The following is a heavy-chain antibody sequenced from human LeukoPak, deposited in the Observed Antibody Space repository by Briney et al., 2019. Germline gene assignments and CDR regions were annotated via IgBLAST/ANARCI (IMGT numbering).Heavy chain of an antibody. CDR2: ISAYNGNT. V-gene: IGHV1-18*01. CDR3: ARVPGIAVALHFDY. D-gene: IGHD6-19*01. J-gene: IGHJ4*02. CDR1: GYTFTSYG. Sequence: ASVKVSCKASGYTFTSYGISWVRQAPGQGLEWMGWISAYNGNTNYAQKLQGRVTMTTDTSTSTAYMGLRSLRSDDTAVYYCARVPGIAVALHFDYWGQGTLVTVSS.